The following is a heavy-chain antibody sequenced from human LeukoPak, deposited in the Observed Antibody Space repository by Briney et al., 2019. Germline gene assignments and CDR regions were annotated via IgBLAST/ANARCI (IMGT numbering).Heavy chain of an antibody. CDR2: ISSSGSTI. V-gene: IGHV3-11*01. Sequence: GGSLRLSCAASGFTFSDYYMICIRQAPGKGLEWVSYISSSGSTIYYADPVKGRFTISRDNAKNSLYLQMNSLRAEDTAVYYCARIYGSGSYFWGQYYYYMDVWGKGTTVTISS. CDR3: ARIYGSGSYFWGQYYYYMDV. CDR1: GFTFSDYY. D-gene: IGHD3-10*01. J-gene: IGHJ6*03.